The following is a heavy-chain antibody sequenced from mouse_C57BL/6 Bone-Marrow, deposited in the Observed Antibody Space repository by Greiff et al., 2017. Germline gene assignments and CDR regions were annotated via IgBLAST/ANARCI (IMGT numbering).Heavy chain of an antibody. V-gene: IGHV1-9*01. CDR1: GYTFTGYW. D-gene: IGHD2-9*01. CDR3: ARYLLWLRRGYYFDY. CDR2: ILPGSGST. Sequence: VKLQQSGAELMKPGASVKLSCKATGYTFTGYWIEWVKQRPGHGLEWIGEILPGSGSTNYNEKFKGKATFTADTSSNTAYMQLSSLTTEDSAIYYCARYLLWLRRGYYFDYWGQGTTLTVSS. J-gene: IGHJ2*01.